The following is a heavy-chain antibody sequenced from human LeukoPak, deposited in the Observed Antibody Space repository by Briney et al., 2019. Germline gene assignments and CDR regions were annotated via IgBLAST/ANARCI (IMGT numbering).Heavy chain of an antibody. J-gene: IGHJ4*02. V-gene: IGHV4-39*07. D-gene: IGHD6-6*01. Sequence: SETLSLTCTVSGGSISSSSYYWGWIRQPPGKGLEWIGSIYYSGSTYYNPSLKSRLTISVDTSKNHFSLKLSSVTTADTAVYYCARRHVEYSSSSDPYYFDYWGQGTLVTVSS. CDR2: IYYSGST. CDR3: ARRHVEYSSSSDPYYFDY. CDR1: GGSISSSSYY.